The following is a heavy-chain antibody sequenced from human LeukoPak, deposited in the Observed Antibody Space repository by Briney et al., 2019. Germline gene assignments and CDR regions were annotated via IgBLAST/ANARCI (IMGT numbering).Heavy chain of an antibody. CDR2: INHSGST. V-gene: IGHV4-34*01. D-gene: IGHD6-13*01. J-gene: IGHJ4*02. CDR3: ARGQEGIAAAGPIMTFDY. CDR1: GGSFSGYY. Sequence: PSETLSLTCAVYGGSFSGYYWSWIRQPPGKGLEWIGEINHSGSTNYNPSLKSRVTISVDTSKNQFSLKLSSVTAADTAVYYCARGQEGIAAAGPIMTFDYWGQGTLVTVSS.